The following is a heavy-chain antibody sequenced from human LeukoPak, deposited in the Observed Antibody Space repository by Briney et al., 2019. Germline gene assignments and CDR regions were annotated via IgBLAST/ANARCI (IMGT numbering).Heavy chain of an antibody. CDR3: ARRAQYCSGGSCSIDY. Sequence: GESLKISCKGSGYSFTNNWIGWVRQMPGKGLEWMGIIYPGDSDTRYSPSFQGQVIISADKSISTACLQWSSLKASDTAVYYCARRAQYCSGGSCSIDYWGQGTLVTVSS. D-gene: IGHD2-15*01. V-gene: IGHV5-51*03. J-gene: IGHJ4*02. CDR1: GYSFTNNW. CDR2: IYPGDSDT.